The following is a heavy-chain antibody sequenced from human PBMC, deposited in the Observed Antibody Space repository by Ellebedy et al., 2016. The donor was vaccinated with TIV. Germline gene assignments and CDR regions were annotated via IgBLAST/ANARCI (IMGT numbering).Heavy chain of an antibody. CDR1: GFTFKNYG. CDR3: ARDVGDGYFSEIDY. Sequence: GESLKISCAASGFTFKNYGMHWVRQAPGKGLEWVAFISYDGSDKYYADSVMGRFTISRDNSKNTLYLQMNSLRLEDTSLNFCARDVGDGYFSEIDYWGQGTLITVSS. J-gene: IGHJ4*02. V-gene: IGHV3-30*19. D-gene: IGHD5-24*01. CDR2: ISYDGSDK.